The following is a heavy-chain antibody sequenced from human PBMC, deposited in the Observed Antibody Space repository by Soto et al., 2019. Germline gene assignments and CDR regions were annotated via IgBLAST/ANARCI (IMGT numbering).Heavy chain of an antibody. D-gene: IGHD4-17*01. Sequence: QVQLVQSGAEVKKPGSSVKVSCKASGGTFGSYAISWVRQAPGQGLEWMGGIIPICGTANYAQKFQGRVTITADESESTAYLELSSLRSEDTAVYYCARAPTVTSYWYFDLWGRGTLVTVSS. J-gene: IGHJ2*01. V-gene: IGHV1-69*12. CDR1: GGTFGSYA. CDR3: ARAPTVTSYWYFDL. CDR2: IIPICGTA.